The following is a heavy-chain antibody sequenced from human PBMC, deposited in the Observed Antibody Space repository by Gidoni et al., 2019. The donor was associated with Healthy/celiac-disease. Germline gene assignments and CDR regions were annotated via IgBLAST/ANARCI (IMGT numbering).Heavy chain of an antibody. J-gene: IGHJ4*02. D-gene: IGHD5-12*01. Sequence: EVQLVESGGGLVQPGGSLRLSCAASGFTVSSNYMSWVRQAPGKGLEWVSVIYSGGSTYYADSVKGRFTISRDNSKNTLYLQMNSLRAEDTAVYYCAGTRDGYPWPVFDYWGQGTLVTVSS. CDR2: IYSGGST. V-gene: IGHV3-66*01. CDR1: GFTVSSNY. CDR3: AGTRDGYPWPVFDY.